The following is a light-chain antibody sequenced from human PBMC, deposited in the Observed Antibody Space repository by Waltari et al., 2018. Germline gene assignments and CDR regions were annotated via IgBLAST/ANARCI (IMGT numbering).Light chain of an antibody. CDR2: DAS. Sequence: EIVMTQSPATLSVSPGERATLSCTASQSVRSSLAWYQQKPGQAPRLLIYDASPRATGVPARFSGSGSGTEFTLTISSLQSEDFAVYFCQQYNNWPLTFGGGTKLEIK. J-gene: IGKJ4*01. CDR1: QSVRSS. CDR3: QQYNNWPLT. V-gene: IGKV3-15*01.